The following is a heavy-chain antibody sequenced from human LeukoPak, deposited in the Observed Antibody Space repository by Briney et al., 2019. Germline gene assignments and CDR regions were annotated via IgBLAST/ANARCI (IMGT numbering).Heavy chain of an antibody. CDR2: ISSSGTTI. CDR1: GFTFSSYS. CDR3: AKGFGGMITFGGVPGY. J-gene: IGHJ4*02. Sequence: GGSLRLSCAASGFTFSSYSMNWVRRAPGKGLEWVSYISSSGTTIYYADSVKGRFAISRDNSKNTLYLQMNSLRAEDTAVYYCAKGFGGMITFGGVPGYWGQGTLVTVSS. V-gene: IGHV3-48*01. D-gene: IGHD3-16*01.